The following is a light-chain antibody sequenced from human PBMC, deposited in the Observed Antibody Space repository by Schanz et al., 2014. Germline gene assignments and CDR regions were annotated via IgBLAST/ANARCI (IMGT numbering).Light chain of an antibody. V-gene: IGKV1-39*01. CDR3: QQYDNYSGT. J-gene: IGKJ1*01. CDR2: AAS. CDR1: QTITKY. Sequence: DIQMTQSPSSLSASVGNRVTITCRASQTITKYLNWYQQKPGKAPKLLIYAASSLQSGVPSRFSGSGSGTDFTLTISSLQPEDFATYYCQQYDNYSGTFGQGTKVEI.